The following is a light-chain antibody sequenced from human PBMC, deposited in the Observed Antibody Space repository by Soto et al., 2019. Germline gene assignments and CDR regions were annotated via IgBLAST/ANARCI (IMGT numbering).Light chain of an antibody. Sequence: DIHMTQSRSTLSASVGDRVTITCRASQSISSWLAWYQQKPGTAPKLLIYKASTLQSGVPSRFSGSGSGTLFTLTISSLQPDDSATYYCQQYNDNCTFGQGTKVDIK. CDR3: QQYNDNCT. CDR1: QSISSW. CDR2: KAS. V-gene: IGKV1-5*03. J-gene: IGKJ1*01.